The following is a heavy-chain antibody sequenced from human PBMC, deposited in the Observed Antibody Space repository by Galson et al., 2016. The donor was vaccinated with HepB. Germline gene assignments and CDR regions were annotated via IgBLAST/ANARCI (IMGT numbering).Heavy chain of an antibody. J-gene: IGHJ5*02. CDR3: ARVTPVAGKNA. CDR1: GFTFSRNS. CDR2: ISYDGSIK. Sequence: SLRLSCAASGFTFSRNSMNWVRQAPGKGLEFVAVISYDGSIKLYAESVKGRFTVSRDNSKNTLYLQMSDLRPEDTAVYYCARVTPVAGKNAWGQGTLVTVSS. D-gene: IGHD6-19*01. V-gene: IGHV3-30*03.